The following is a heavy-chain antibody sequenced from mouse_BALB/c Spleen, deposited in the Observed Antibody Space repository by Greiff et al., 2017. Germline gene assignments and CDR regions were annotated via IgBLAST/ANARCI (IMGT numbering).Heavy chain of an antibody. Sequence: EVQGVESGGGLVQPGGSRKLSCAASGFTFSSFGMHWVRQAPEKGLEWVAYISSGSSTIYYADTVKGRFTISRDNPKNTLFLQMTSLRSEDTAMYYCARGNSSAWFACWGQGTLVTVSA. D-gene: IGHD2-1*01. CDR2: ISSGSSTI. J-gene: IGHJ3*01. CDR3: ARGNSSAWFAC. V-gene: IGHV5-17*02. CDR1: GFTFSSFG.